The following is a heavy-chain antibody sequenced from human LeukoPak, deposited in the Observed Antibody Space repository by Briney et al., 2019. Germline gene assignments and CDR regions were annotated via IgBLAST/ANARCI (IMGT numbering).Heavy chain of an antibody. V-gene: IGHV4-4*09. CDR2: IYTSGST. J-gene: IGHJ4*02. CDR3: ARLYSGYDRDY. D-gene: IGHD5-12*01. CDR1: GGSISSYY. Sequence: SETLSLTCTVSGGSISSYYWSWIRQPPGKGLEWIGYIYTSGSTNYNPSLKSRVTISVDTSKNQFSLKLSSVTAADTAVYYCARLYSGYDRDYWGQGTPVTVSS.